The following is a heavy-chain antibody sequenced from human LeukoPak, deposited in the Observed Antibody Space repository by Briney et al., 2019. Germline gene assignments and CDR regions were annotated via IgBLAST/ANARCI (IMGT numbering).Heavy chain of an antibody. Sequence: SGGSLRLSCAASGFTFSSYAMSWVRQAPGKGLEWVSAISGSGGSTYYADSVKGRFTISRDNSKNTLYLQMNSLRAEDTAVYYXXXXXXRGXYQAFSFYYFDYWGQGTLVTVSS. CDR3: XXXXXRGXYQAFSFYYFDY. V-gene: IGHV3-23*01. CDR2: ISGSGGST. CDR1: GFTFSSYA. J-gene: IGHJ4*02. D-gene: IGHD4-17*01.